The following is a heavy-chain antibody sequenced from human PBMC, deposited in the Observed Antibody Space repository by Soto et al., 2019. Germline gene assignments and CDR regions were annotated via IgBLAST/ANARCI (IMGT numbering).Heavy chain of an antibody. Sequence: EVQLLESGGGLVQPGGSLRLSCAASGFTFSSYAMSWVRQAPGKGLEWVSAISGSGGSTYYADSVKGRFTISRDNSKNTLYLQMNSRRAEDTAGYYWANLPGGQWLVLGYDAFDIWGQGTMVTVSS. D-gene: IGHD6-19*01. CDR1: GFTFSSYA. V-gene: IGHV3-23*01. CDR2: ISGSGGST. CDR3: ANLPGGQWLVLGYDAFDI. J-gene: IGHJ3*02.